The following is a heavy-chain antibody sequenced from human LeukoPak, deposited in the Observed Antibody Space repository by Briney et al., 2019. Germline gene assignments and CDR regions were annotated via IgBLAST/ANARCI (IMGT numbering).Heavy chain of an antibody. V-gene: IGHV1-2*02. CDR3: ARAGSGYSGYGAFDI. CDR1: GYTFTGYY. CDR2: INPNSGGT. D-gene: IGHD5-12*01. Sequence: ASVKVSCKASGYTFTGYYMHWVRQAPGQGLEWMGWINPNSGGTNYAQKFQGRVTMTRDTSISTAYMELSRLRSDDTAVYYCARAGSGYSGYGAFDIWGQGTMVTVSS. J-gene: IGHJ3*02.